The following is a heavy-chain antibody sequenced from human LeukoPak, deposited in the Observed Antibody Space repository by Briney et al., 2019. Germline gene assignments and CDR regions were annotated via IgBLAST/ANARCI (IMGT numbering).Heavy chain of an antibody. Sequence: SETLSLTSTVSGGSISNYYWSWIRQSPGKGLEWIGYIYYTGNTNYNPSLESRVIISVDTSKNQFSLKLSSVTAADTAVYYCARHECGGSCYPEDYWGQGTLVTVSS. J-gene: IGHJ4*02. V-gene: IGHV4-59*08. CDR3: ARHECGGSCYPEDY. CDR2: IYYTGNT. D-gene: IGHD2-15*01. CDR1: GGSISNYY.